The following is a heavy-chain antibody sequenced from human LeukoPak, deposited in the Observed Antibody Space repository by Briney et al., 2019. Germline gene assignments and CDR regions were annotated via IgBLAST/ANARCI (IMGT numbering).Heavy chain of an antibody. D-gene: IGHD3-3*01. J-gene: IGHJ4*02. CDR3: ARDRRRPGSGYLALLDY. CDR2: IYYSGST. CDR1: GGSISSYY. Sequence: SETLSLTCTVSGGSISSYYWSWIRQPPGKGLEWIGYIYYSGSTNYNPSLKSRVTISVDTSKNQFSLKLSSVTAADTAVYYCARDRRRPGSGYLALLDYWGQGTLVTVSS. V-gene: IGHV4-59*01.